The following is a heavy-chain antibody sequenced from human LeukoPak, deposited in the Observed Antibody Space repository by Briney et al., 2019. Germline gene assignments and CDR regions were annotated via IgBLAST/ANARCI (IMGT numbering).Heavy chain of an antibody. J-gene: IGHJ5*02. CDR2: IYSGGST. CDR1: EFTVSSNY. D-gene: IGHD6-19*01. Sequence: GGSLRLSCAASEFTVSSNYMSWVRQAPGKGLEWVSVIYSGGSTYYADSVKGRFTISRDNSKNTLYLQMNSLRAEDTAVYYCARAGNSGWSNWFDPWGQGTLVTVSS. CDR3: ARAGNSGWSNWFDP. V-gene: IGHV3-53*01.